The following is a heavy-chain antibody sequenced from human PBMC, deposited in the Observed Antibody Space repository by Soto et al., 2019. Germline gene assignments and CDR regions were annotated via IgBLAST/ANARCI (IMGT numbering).Heavy chain of an antibody. J-gene: IGHJ5*02. CDR1: VGSINNYY. Sequence: SETLSLTCTLSVGSINNYYWSCIRHTPGKGLEWIANIYHSGRSNYNPSLKSRVIISVDTPNNQFSLTLTSVTAADTAVYYCAKGGLNGRGDGFAPWGQGTPVRVCS. CDR3: AKGGLNGRGDGFAP. CDR2: IYHSGRS. D-gene: IGHD3-10*01. V-gene: IGHV4-59*01.